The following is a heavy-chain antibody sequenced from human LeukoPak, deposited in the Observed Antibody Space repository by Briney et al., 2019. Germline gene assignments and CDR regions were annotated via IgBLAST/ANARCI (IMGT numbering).Heavy chain of an antibody. Sequence: SVKVSCKASGGTFSSYAISWVRQAPGQGLEWMGGIIPIFGTANYAQKFQGRVTITADESTSTAYMELSSLRSEDTAVYYCASTSGGGSYTGDYWGQGTLVTVSS. CDR2: IIPIFGTA. V-gene: IGHV1-69*13. CDR3: ASTSGGGSYTGDY. J-gene: IGHJ4*02. D-gene: IGHD1-26*01. CDR1: GGTFSSYA.